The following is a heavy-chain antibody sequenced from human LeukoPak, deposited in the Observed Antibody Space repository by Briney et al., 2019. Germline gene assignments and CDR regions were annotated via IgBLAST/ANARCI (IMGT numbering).Heavy chain of an antibody. CDR2: TYYRSKWYN. CDR3: ARDAPYYYEPHPEDSKPQNWFDP. Sequence: SQTLSLTCAISGDSVSSNSAAWNWIRQSPSRGLEWLGRTYYRSKWYNDYAVSVKSRITINPDTSKNQFSLQLNSVTPEDTAVYYCARDAPYYYEPHPEDSKPQNWFDPWGQGTLVTVSS. J-gene: IGHJ5*02. V-gene: IGHV6-1*01. D-gene: IGHD3-22*01. CDR1: GDSVSSNSAA.